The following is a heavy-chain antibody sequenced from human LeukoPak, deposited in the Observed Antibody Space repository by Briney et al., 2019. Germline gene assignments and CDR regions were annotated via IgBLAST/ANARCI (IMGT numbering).Heavy chain of an antibody. CDR3: AKDKLKVYAITERMATIPGAFDI. J-gene: IGHJ3*02. CDR1: GFTFSSYG. V-gene: IGHV3-30*02. Sequence: PGGSLRLSCAASGFTFSSYGMHWVRQAPGKGLEWVAFIRDDGSNKYSADSVKGRFTISRDDSKNTLYLQMNSLRAEDTAVYYCAKDKLKVYAITERMATIPGAFDIWGQGTMITVSS. D-gene: IGHD2-8*01. CDR2: IRDDGSNK.